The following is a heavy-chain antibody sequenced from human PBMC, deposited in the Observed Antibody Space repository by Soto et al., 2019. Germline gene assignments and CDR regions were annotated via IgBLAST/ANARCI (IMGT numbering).Heavy chain of an antibody. CDR2: ILYDGDDK. D-gene: IGHD6-19*01. CDR3: ARDPEGIAVAAADY. J-gene: IGHJ4*02. Sequence: QVHLVESGGGVVQPGRSLRLSCAVSGFNFSDYGMQWVRQAPGKGLEWVAVILYDGDDKYYDDSVKGRFTISRDNSKNTLYLQMNSLRAEDTADYYCARDPEGIAVAAADYWGQGTLVTVSS. V-gene: IGHV3-30*03. CDR1: GFNFSDYG.